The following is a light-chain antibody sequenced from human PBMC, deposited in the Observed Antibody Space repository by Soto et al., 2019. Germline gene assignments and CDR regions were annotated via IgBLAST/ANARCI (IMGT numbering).Light chain of an antibody. Sequence: EIVMTQSPATLSVSPGEGASLSCRASQSVGSNLAWYQQRPGQAPRLLIFGASTRATGVPVRFSGSGSGTDFTLTISSPQSEDFAIYYCQQYNNWPETFGQGTNVEIK. CDR1: QSVGSN. J-gene: IGKJ1*01. CDR3: QQYNNWPET. CDR2: GAS. V-gene: IGKV3-15*01.